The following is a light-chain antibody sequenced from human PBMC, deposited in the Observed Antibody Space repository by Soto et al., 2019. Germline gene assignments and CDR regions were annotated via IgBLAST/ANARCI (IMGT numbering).Light chain of an antibody. V-gene: IGKV1-39*01. J-gene: IGKJ1*01. CDR2: AAS. CDR3: QHGYSTPWG. Sequence: DIQMTHSPSSLSASVGDRVTITCRASQSISSYLNWYQQKPAKAPKLLICAASSLQSGVPSRFSGSGSGTDFTVIISRLHPEAVAYYYGQHGYSTPWGVGQGTKVYMK. CDR1: QSISSY.